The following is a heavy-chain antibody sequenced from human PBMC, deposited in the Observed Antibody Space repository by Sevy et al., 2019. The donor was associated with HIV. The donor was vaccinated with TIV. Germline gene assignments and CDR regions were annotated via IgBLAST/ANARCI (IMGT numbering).Heavy chain of an antibody. CDR3: ARGGATVYFDY. V-gene: IGHV3-30-3*01. J-gene: IGHJ4*02. Sequence: GGSLRLSCAASGFTFSSYAMHWVRQAPGKGLEWVAVISYDGSNKYYADSVKGRFTISRDNSKNTLYLQMNSLRAEDTAVYYCARGGATVYFDYWGRGTLVTVSS. CDR1: GFTFSSYA. D-gene: IGHD1-26*01. CDR2: ISYDGSNK.